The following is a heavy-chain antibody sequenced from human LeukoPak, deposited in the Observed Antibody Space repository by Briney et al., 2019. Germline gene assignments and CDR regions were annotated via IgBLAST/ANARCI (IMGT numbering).Heavy chain of an antibody. CDR1: GGSFSGYY. Sequence: SETLSLTCAVYGGSFSGYYWSWIRQPPGKGQEWIGEINHSGSTNYNPSLKSRVTISVDTSKNQFSLKLSSVTAADTAVYYCAREGSSGYYPQYYFDYWGQGTLVTVSS. J-gene: IGHJ4*02. CDR3: AREGSSGYYPQYYFDY. CDR2: INHSGST. D-gene: IGHD3-22*01. V-gene: IGHV4-34*01.